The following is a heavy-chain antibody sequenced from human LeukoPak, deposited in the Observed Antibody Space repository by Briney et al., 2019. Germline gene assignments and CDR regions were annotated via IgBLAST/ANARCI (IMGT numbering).Heavy chain of an antibody. CDR1: GGPISSPNHF. V-gene: IGHV4-39*01. CDR3: ARVVARTKDFQH. Sequence: SETLSLTCTVSGGPISSPNHFWGWVRQPPGKGLEWIGSVYYGGTTYSNPSLKSRVTMSADTSKNQFSLTLSSVTAADTAVYYCARVVARTKDFQHWGQGTLVTVSS. J-gene: IGHJ1*01. CDR2: VYYGGTT. D-gene: IGHD6-19*01.